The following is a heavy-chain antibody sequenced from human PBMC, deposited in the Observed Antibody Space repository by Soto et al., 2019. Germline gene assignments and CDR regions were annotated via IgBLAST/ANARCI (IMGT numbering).Heavy chain of an antibody. CDR1: GGSISSGGYY. CDR3: ARGYYDSSGYYKNY. V-gene: IGHV4-31*03. D-gene: IGHD3-22*01. CDR2: IYYSGST. J-gene: IGHJ4*02. Sequence: SETLSLTCTVSGGSISSGGYYWSWIRQHPGKGLEWIGYIYYSGSTYYNPSLKSRVTISVDTYKNRFSLKLSSVTAADTAVYYRARGYYDSSGYYKNYWGKGTRATVAS.